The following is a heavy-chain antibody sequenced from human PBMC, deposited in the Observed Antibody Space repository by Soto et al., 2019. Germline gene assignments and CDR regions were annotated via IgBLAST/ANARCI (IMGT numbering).Heavy chain of an antibody. CDR1: GFTFSTYW. CDR3: ARVGYRYYYYGMDV. CDR2: IKQDGSEK. D-gene: IGHD5-12*01. J-gene: IGHJ6*02. V-gene: IGHV3-7*01. Sequence: GGSLRLSCAASGFTFSTYWMSWVRQAPGKGLEWVANIKQDGSEKYYVDSVKGRFTISRDNARDSLFLQMNSLRAEDTAVYYCARVGYRYYYYGMDVWGQGTTVTVSS.